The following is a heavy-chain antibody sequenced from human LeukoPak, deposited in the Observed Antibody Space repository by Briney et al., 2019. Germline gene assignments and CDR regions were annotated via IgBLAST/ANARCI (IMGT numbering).Heavy chain of an antibody. J-gene: IGHJ5*02. CDR2: IYYSGST. CDR1: GGSISSYY. D-gene: IGHD3-3*01. Sequence: PSETLSLTCTVSGGSISSYYWSWIRQPPGKGLEWIGYIYYSGSTNYNPSLKSRVTISVDTSKNQFSLKLSSVTAADTAVYYCARDRGDDFWSGSNNWFDPWGQGTLVTVSS. CDR3: ARDRGDDFWSGSNNWFDP. V-gene: IGHV4-59*01.